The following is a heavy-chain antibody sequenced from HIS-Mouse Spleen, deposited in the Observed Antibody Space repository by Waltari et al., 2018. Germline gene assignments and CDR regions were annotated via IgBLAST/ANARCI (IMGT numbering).Heavy chain of an antibody. CDR2: IYYIGST. V-gene: IGHV4-39*07. J-gene: IGHJ2*01. CDR1: GGSISRRSYH. CDR3: AREIPYSSSWYDWYFDL. Sequence: QLQLQESGPGLVKPSETLSLTCTVSGGSISRRSYHWCRIRQPPGKGLEWIGSIYYIGSTYYNPSLKSRVTISVDTSKNQFSLKLSSVTAADTAVYYCAREIPYSSSWYDWYFDLWGRGTLVTVSS. D-gene: IGHD6-13*01.